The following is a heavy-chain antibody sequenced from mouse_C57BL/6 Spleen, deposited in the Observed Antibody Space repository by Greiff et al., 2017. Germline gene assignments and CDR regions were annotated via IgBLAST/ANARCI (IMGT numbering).Heavy chain of an antibody. V-gene: IGHV1-64*01. CDR1: GYTFTSYW. CDR2: IYPSSGST. D-gene: IGHD1-1*01. CDR3: SRVWGCDYGGSYNALGD. J-gene: IGHJ4*01. Sequence: QVQLQQPGAELVKPGASVKLSCKASGYTFTSYWMNWVKQRPGQGLEWIGEIYPSSGSTNYNEKFKSKATLTVDKSSSTAYMQLISLTSEDSAVYYGSRVWGCDYGGSYNALGDWGQGTSVTVAS.